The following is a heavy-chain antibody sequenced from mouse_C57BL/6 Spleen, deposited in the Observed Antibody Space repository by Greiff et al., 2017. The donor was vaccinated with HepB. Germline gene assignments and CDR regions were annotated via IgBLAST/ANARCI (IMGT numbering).Heavy chain of an antibody. J-gene: IGHJ4*01. Sequence: VQLQESGAELVKPGASVKISCKASGYAFSSYWMNWVKQRPGKGLEWIGQIYPGDGDTNYNGKFKGKATLTADKSSSTAYMQLSSLTSEDSAVYFCARAGSSHYAMDYWGQGTSVTVSS. CDR2: IYPGDGDT. V-gene: IGHV1-80*01. CDR1: GYAFSSYW. D-gene: IGHD1-1*01. CDR3: ARAGSSHYAMDY.